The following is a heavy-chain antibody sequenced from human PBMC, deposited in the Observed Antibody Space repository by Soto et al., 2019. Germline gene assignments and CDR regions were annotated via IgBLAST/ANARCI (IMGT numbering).Heavy chain of an antibody. V-gene: IGHV4-59*01. D-gene: IGHD3-16*02. Sequence: QVQLQESGPGLVKPSETLSLTCTVSGGSISSYYWSWIRQPPGKGLEWIGYIYYSGSTNYNPSLKQRVTRSVATSQIQFSLKLSSVAAADTAVYYCARAGRLHLGELSLYGGYYYYYMDVWGKRTTVTVSS. CDR3: ARAGRLHLGELSLYGGYYYYYMDV. CDR2: IYYSGST. J-gene: IGHJ6*03. CDR1: GGSISSYY.